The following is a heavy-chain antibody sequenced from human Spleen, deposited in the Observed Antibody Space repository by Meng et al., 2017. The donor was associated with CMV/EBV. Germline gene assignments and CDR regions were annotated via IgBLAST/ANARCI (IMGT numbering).Heavy chain of an antibody. CDR3: ARHVWGRQIFAVAILSAMFRGSASSY. Sequence: SWIRQPAGKGLGWTGRINSSGSTNYNSSLRSRVTMSRDTSKNPFSLKLSSVTAADTAVDYCARHVWGRQIFAVAILSAMFRGSASSYWGQGTLVTVSS. V-gene: IGHV4-4*07. CDR2: INSSGST. D-gene: IGHD3-3*01. J-gene: IGHJ4*02.